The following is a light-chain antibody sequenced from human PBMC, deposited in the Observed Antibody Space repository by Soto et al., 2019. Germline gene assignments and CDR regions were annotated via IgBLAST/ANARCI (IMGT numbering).Light chain of an antibody. V-gene: IGKV3-20*01. J-gene: IGKJ3*01. CDR3: QQYGGSPFT. Sequence: EIVLTQSPGTLSLSPGDTATLSCRASQSVTTNYLAWYQQKPGQAPRFLIYGASSRATGIPDRFSGSGSGTDFTLTISRVEPEDFAVYYCQQYGGSPFTFGPGTKVDIK. CDR1: QSVTTNY. CDR2: GAS.